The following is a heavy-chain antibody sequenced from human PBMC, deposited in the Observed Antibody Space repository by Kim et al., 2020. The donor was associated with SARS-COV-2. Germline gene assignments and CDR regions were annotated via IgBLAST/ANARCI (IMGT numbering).Heavy chain of an antibody. D-gene: IGHD3-10*01. Sequence: GGSLRLSCAASGFTFSSYAMHWVRQAPGKGLEWVAVISYDGSNKYYADSVKGRFTISRDNSKNTLYLQMNSLRAEDTAVYYCARDPGGGITMYYYGMDVWGQGTTVTVSS. CDR2: ISYDGSNK. CDR3: ARDPGGGITMYYYGMDV. J-gene: IGHJ6*02. CDR1: GFTFSSYA. V-gene: IGHV3-30*04.